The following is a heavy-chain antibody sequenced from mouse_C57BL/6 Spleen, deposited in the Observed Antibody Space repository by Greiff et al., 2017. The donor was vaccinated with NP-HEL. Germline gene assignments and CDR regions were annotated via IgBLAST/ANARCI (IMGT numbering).Heavy chain of an antibody. CDR2: IYPGSGNT. V-gene: IGHV1-76*01. J-gene: IGHJ2*01. D-gene: IGHD2-4*01. CDR3: ARGGAGYDYGGSYLDY. CDR1: GYTFTDYY. Sequence: VQLQQSGAELVRPGASVKLSCKASGYTFTDYYINWVKQRPGQGLEWIARIYPGSGNTYYNEKFKGKATLTAEKSSSTAYMQNSSLTSEDSAVYFCARGGAGYDYGGSYLDYWGQGTTLTVSS.